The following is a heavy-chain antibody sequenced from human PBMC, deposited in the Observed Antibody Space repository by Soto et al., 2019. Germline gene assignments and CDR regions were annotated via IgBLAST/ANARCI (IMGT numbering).Heavy chain of an antibody. J-gene: IGHJ5*02. Sequence: PSETLSLTSTVSGGSVSSGDSYWSWIGQPPGKGLEWIGYVYYSGSTNYNPTLKSRVSISLDTSKNQFSLRLTSVTAADTAVYYCARIPVDTYMINWFDPWGQGTLVTVSS. CDR3: ARIPVDTYMINWFDP. CDR1: GGSVSSGDSY. CDR2: VYYSGST. D-gene: IGHD5-18*01. V-gene: IGHV4-61*08.